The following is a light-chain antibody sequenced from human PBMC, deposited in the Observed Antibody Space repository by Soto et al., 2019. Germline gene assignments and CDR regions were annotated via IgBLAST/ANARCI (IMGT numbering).Light chain of an antibody. CDR1: SSDVGGYNY. CDR2: DVS. CDR3: SSYTSSSTLRV. V-gene: IGLV2-14*01. J-gene: IGLJ2*01. Sequence: QSALTQPASVSGSPGQSITISCTGTSSDVGGYNYVSWYQQHPGKAPKLMIYDVSNRPSGVSNRFSGSKSGNTASLTSPGLQAEDEADYYCSSYTSSSTLRVFGGGTKVTVL.